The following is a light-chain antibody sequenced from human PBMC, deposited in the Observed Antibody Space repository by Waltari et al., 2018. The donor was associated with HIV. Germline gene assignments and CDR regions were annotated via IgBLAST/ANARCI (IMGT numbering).Light chain of an antibody. CDR3: ATWDDSLNGWV. J-gene: IGLJ3*02. V-gene: IGLV1-44*01. CDR2: NND. CDR1: SSNIGSNT. Sequence: QSVLTQSPSASGTPGQRVSISCSGSSSNIGSNTVSWYQQVPGTAPKVFIYNNDGAASGVPDRLSGSKSGSSASLAISGLQSEDEADYYCATWDDSLNGWVFGGGTKVTVL.